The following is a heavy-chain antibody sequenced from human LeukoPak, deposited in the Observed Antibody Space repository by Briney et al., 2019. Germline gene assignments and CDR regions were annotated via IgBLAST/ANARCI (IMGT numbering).Heavy chain of an antibody. CDR2: ISYDGSNK. CDR1: GFTFSSYA. Sequence: GGSLRLSCAASGFTFSSYAMHWVRQAPGKGLEWVAVISYDGSNKYYADSVKGRFTISRDNSKNTLYLQMNSLRAEDTAVYYCARDFLRFFDYWGQGTLVTVSS. J-gene: IGHJ4*02. CDR3: ARDFLRFFDY. D-gene: IGHD3-3*01. V-gene: IGHV3-30-3*01.